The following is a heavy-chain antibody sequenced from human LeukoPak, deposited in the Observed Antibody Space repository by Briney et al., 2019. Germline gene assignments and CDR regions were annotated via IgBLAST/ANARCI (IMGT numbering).Heavy chain of an antibody. J-gene: IGHJ4*02. V-gene: IGHV4-38-2*01. CDR2: IFHSGIT. CDR1: SYSISSGHF. CDR3: ARGRYPDY. D-gene: IGHD1-26*01. Sequence: PSETLSLTCVVSSYSISSGHFWGWIRQPPGKGLEWIGDIFHSGITSYSPSLKSRVTISVDTSKNQFSLKLNSVTAADTAVYYCARGRYPDYWGQGTLVTVSS.